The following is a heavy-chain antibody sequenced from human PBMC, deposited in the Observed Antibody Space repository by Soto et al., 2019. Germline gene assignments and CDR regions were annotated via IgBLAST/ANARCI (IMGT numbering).Heavy chain of an antibody. CDR3: ARSSTSANYFDY. CDR2: IYYSGST. J-gene: IGHJ4*02. CDR1: GGSISSGGYY. Sequence: PSLTCTVSGGSISSGGYYWSWIRQHPGKGLEWIGYIYYSGSTYYNPSLKSRVTISVDTSKNQFSLKLSSVTAADTAVYYCARSSTSANYFDYWGQGTLVTVSS. V-gene: IGHV4-31*03. D-gene: IGHD2-2*01.